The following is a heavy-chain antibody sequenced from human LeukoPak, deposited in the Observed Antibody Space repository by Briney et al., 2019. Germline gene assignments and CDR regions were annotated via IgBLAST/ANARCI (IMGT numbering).Heavy chain of an antibody. CDR1: GITFTGYY. J-gene: IGHJ4*02. CDR2: VNPNSGGT. D-gene: IGHD4-23*01. CDR3: ARDSYGGNWSLGY. Sequence: ASVKVSCKASGITFTGYYIHWVRQAPGQGLEWMGWVNPNSGGTNYAQMFQGRVTMTRDTSINTAYMELSGLRSDDTAVYYRARDSYGGNWSLGYWGQGTLVTVSS. V-gene: IGHV1-2*02.